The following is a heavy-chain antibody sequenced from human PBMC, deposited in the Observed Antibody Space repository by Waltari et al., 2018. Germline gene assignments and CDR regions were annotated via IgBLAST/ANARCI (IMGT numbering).Heavy chain of an antibody. J-gene: IGHJ5*02. V-gene: IGHV4-59*01. Sequence: QVQLQESGPSLLKPSETLSLICTVSGGSISGFYWSWVRQPPGKGLDWIGYIYYTGSAKFNPSLKRRVTISVDTAKNEFSLKLGCVTAADTAFCVCARGGGVVWEWCDPWGQGGLVTVSS. D-gene: IGHD2-8*02. CDR2: IYYTGSA. CDR1: GGSISGFY. CDR3: ARGGGVVWEWCDP.